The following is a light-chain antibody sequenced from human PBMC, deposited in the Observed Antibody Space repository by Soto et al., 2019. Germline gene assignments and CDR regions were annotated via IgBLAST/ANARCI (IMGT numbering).Light chain of an antibody. CDR2: GAY. V-gene: IGKV3-15*01. CDR1: QSVSSN. Sequence: EIVMTQSPATLSVSPGERATLSCRASQSVSSNLAWYQQKPAQAPRLLIYGAYTRATGIPARFSGSGSGTEFTLTISSLQSEDFAVYYCQQYTNWPPISFGQGTRLEIK. CDR3: QQYTNWPPIS. J-gene: IGKJ5*01.